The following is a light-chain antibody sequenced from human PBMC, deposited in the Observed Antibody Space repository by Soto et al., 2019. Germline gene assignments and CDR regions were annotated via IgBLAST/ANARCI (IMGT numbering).Light chain of an antibody. V-gene: IGKV3-15*01. Sequence: EIVMTQSPATLSVSPGERATLSCRASQSVSSNLAWYQQKPGQAPRLLIYGASTRATGIPASFSGSGSGTEFTLTISSLQSEDFAVSYCQQYNNWPLQLTFGGGTKVEIK. CDR2: GAS. CDR3: QQYNNWPLQLT. CDR1: QSVSSN. J-gene: IGKJ4*01.